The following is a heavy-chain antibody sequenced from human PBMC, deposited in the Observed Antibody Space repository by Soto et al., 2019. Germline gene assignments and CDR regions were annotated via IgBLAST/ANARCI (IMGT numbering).Heavy chain of an antibody. D-gene: IGHD5-12*01. V-gene: IGHV1-69*08. CDR2: IIPILGIA. Sequence: QVQLVQSGAEVKKPGSSVKVSCKASGGTFSSYTISWVRQAPGQGLEWMGRIIPILGIANYAQKFQGKVIITTDQSTETAYTELSSLASEDTAGYYCARDPSDGYDGYWGQGTLVTVSS. J-gene: IGHJ4*02. CDR3: ARDPSDGYDGY. CDR1: GGTFSSYT.